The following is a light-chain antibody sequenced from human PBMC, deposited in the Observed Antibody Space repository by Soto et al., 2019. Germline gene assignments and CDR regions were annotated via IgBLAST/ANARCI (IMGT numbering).Light chain of an antibody. V-gene: IGLV2-14*01. J-gene: IGLJ2*01. Sequence: QSALTQPASVSGSPGQSITISCTGTSSDVGGYNYVCWYQQHPGKAPKLIIHDVSNRPSGVSHRFSGFKSGNTASLSISGLQAEDEADYYCSSYTSSSTVVFGGGTKLTVL. CDR3: SSYTSSSTVV. CDR1: SSDVGGYNY. CDR2: DVS.